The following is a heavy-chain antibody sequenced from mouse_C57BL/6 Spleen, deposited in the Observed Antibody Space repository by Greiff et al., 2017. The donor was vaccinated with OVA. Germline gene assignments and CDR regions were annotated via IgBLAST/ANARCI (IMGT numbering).Heavy chain of an antibody. CDR3: ARKSYSNTYYAMDY. CDR2: IDPSDSYT. CDR1: GYTFTSYW. V-gene: IGHV1-69*01. Sequence: QVQLQQPGAELVMPGASVKLSCKASGYTFTSYWMHWVKQRPGQGLEWIGEIDPSDSYTNYNQKFKGKSTLTVDTSSSTAYMQLSSRTSEDSAVYYGARKSYSNTYYAMDYWGQGTSVTVSS. D-gene: IGHD2-5*01. J-gene: IGHJ4*01.